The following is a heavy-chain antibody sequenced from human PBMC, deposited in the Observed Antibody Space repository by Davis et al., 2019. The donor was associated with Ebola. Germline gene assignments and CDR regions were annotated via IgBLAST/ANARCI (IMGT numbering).Heavy chain of an antibody. CDR2: MNPNSGNT. V-gene: IGHV1-8*01. CDR3: ARDGGGVGATHAFDI. CDR1: GYTFTSYD. J-gene: IGHJ3*02. Sequence: ASVKVSCKASGYTFTSYDINWVRQATGQGLEWMGWMNPNSGNTGYAQKFQGRVTMTRNTSISTAYMELSSLRAEDTAVYYCARDGGGVGATHAFDIWGQGTMVTVSS. D-gene: IGHD1-26*01.